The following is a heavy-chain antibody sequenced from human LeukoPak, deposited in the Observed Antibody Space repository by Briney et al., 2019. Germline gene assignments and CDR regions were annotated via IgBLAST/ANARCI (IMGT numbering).Heavy chain of an antibody. CDR2: INTDGSST. Sequence: SGGSLRLSCAASGFTFSSSWMHWVRQAPGKGLVWVSRINTDGSSTYYADSVKGRFTISRDNSKNTLYLQMNSLRAEDAAVYYCAKDLDFLLNYGDYGPPDYWGQGTLVTVSS. V-gene: IGHV3-74*01. CDR3: AKDLDFLLNYGDYGPPDY. CDR1: GFTFSSSW. D-gene: IGHD4-17*01. J-gene: IGHJ4*02.